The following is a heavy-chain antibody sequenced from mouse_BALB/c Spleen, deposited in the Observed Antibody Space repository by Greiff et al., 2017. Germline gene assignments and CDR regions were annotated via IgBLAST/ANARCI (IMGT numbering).Heavy chain of an antibody. V-gene: IGHV1S81*02. CDR3: ARSRGYGYFDV. CDR1: GYTFTSYW. J-gene: IGHJ1*01. CDR2: INPSNGRT. Sequence: VQLQQPGAELVKPGASVKLSCKASGYTFTSYWMHWVKQRPGQGLEWIGEINPSNGRTNYNEKFKSKATLTVDKSSSTAYMQLSSLTSEDSAVYYCARSRGYGYFDVWGAGTTVTVSS.